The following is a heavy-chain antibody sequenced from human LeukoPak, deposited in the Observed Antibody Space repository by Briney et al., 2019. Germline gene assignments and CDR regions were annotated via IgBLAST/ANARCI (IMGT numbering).Heavy chain of an antibody. J-gene: IGHJ4*02. CDR3: ASLGATGFYAFDY. V-gene: IGHV3-15*01. D-gene: IGHD2/OR15-2a*01. CDR1: GFSFNNVW. CDR2: IKSKPDGGTT. Sequence: GSLRLSCAAPGFSFNNVWMSWVRQGPGKGLEWVCHIKSKPDGGTTECAAPGKGRFTISREDSTNTLYIQMNSRRTEETAVYYCASLGATGFYAFDYWGQGTLVTVSS.